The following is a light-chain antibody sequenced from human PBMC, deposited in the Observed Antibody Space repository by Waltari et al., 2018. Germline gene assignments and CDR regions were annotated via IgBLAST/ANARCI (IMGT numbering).Light chain of an antibody. CDR1: NIGRKT. CDR2: YDS. V-gene: IGLV3-21*04. J-gene: IGLJ1*01. CDR3: QVWDSSRDYGV. Sequence: SYVLTQPPSVSVAPGETARITCGGNNIGRKTVHWYQQKPGQTPVVVISYDSDRPSWIPERFSGSNSGNTATLTIRRVEAGDEADYYCQVWDSSRDYGVFGTGTKVTVL.